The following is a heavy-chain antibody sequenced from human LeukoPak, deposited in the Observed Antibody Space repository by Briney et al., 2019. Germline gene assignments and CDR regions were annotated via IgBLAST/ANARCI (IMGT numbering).Heavy chain of an antibody. V-gene: IGHV4-34*01. J-gene: IGHJ4*02. CDR1: GGSFSGYY. D-gene: IGHD2-2*02. CDR3: ARRGNCSSISCYTGRRAYFDY. CDR2: INHSGST. Sequence: PSETLSLTCAVYGGSFSGYYWSWIRQPPGKGLEWIGEINHSGSTNYNPSLKSRVTISVDTSKNQFSLKLSSVTAADTAVYYCARRGNCSSISCYTGRRAYFDYWGQGTLVTVSS.